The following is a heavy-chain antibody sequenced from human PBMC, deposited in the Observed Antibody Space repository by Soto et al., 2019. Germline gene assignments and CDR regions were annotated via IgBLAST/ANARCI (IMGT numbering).Heavy chain of an antibody. CDR3: ARVWGGAFDI. CDR2: IYYSGGT. Sequence: QVQLQESGPGLVRPSETLSLTCTVSGGSISSYYWSWIRQPPGRGLEWIGYIYYSGGTKYNPSLESPVTISVNTSKNQFSLKLSSVTAADTAVYYCARVWGGAFDIWGQGTMVTVSS. V-gene: IGHV4-59*01. CDR1: GGSISSYY. D-gene: IGHD3-10*01. J-gene: IGHJ3*02.